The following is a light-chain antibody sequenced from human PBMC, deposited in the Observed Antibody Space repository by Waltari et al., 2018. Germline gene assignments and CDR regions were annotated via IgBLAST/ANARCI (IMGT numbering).Light chain of an antibody. V-gene: IGKV3-11*01. CDR1: QNVINF. CDR3: QQHRNWPVT. CDR2: DTS. Sequence: EIVLTQSPATLSLSPGERATLSCRASQNVINFLAWYQQKAGRAPRLLIYDTSKGATVVPTRFSGSGAGTDFTLTISSREPEDLAVYYCQQHRNWPVTFGQGTRLEIK. J-gene: IGKJ5*01.